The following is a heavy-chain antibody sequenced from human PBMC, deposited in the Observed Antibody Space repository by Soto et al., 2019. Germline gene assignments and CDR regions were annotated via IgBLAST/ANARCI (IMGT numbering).Heavy chain of an antibody. CDR2: IYYSGST. J-gene: IGHJ5*01. D-gene: IGHD1-26*01. Sequence: SETLSLTCTVSGGSISSSSYYWGWIRQPPGKGLEWIGSIYYSGSTYYNPSLKSRVTISVDTSKNQFSLKLSSVTAADTAVYYCVRIVGPTGWLDSWGQGTLVTVSS. CDR1: GGSISSSSYY. V-gene: IGHV4-39*07. CDR3: VRIVGPTGWLDS.